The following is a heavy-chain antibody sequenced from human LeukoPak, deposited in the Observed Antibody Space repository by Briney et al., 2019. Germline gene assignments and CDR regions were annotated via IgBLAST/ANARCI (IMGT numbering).Heavy chain of an antibody. V-gene: IGHV4-59*01. D-gene: IGHD6-13*01. J-gene: IGHJ2*01. CDR1: GGSISSYY. CDR2: VYYSGST. Sequence: SETLSLTCTVSGGSISSYYWSWIRQPPGKGLEWIGYVYYSGSTNYSPSLKSRLTISVDTSKNQFSLKLSSVTAADTAVYYCARTYGSSGLGYFDLWGRGTLVTVSS. CDR3: ARTYGSSGLGYFDL.